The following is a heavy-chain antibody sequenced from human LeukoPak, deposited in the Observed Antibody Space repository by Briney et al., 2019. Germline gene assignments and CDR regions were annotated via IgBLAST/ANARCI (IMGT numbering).Heavy chain of an antibody. Sequence: PGGSLRLSCVAAGFIFSDRYMSWICQAPGKGMEWVAYISPDGTNIHYADSVKGRFTISRDNAKNSLFLQVNSLRAEDTAVYYCARETGWLFDYWGQGTLVTVSS. D-gene: IGHD3-9*01. CDR2: ISPDGTNI. CDR1: GFIFSDRY. V-gene: IGHV3-11*04. CDR3: ARETGWLFDY. J-gene: IGHJ4*02.